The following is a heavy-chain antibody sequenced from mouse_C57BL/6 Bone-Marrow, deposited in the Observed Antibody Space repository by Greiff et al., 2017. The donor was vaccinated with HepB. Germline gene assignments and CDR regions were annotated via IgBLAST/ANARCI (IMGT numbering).Heavy chain of an antibody. CDR2: IDPNSGGT. V-gene: IGHV1-62-3*01. CDR3: ARAKFITTVVATWDFDY. Sequence: QVQLQQPGAELVKPGASVKLSCKASGYTFTSYWMHWVKQRPGRGLEWIGRIDPNSGGTKYNEKFKSKATLTVDKPSSTAYMQRSSLTSEDSAVYYCARAKFITTVVATWDFDYWGQGTTLTVSS. D-gene: IGHD1-1*01. CDR1: GYTFTSYW. J-gene: IGHJ2*01.